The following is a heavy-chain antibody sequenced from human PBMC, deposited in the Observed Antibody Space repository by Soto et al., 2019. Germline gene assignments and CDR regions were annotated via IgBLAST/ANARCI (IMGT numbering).Heavy chain of an antibody. CDR3: ARGGHVVVVTAALDY. V-gene: IGHV1-46*01. CDR1: GDTFTEYY. Sequence: QVQLMQSGAEVKKPGASVKVSCKASGDTFTEYYIHWVRQAPGQGLEWMGTVNPRGGHTTHAQHFLGRVTMTRDTASSTLYMELTSLTSEDTAVYYCARGGHVVVVTAALDYWGQGTLVTVSS. J-gene: IGHJ4*02. CDR2: VNPRGGHT. D-gene: IGHD2-21*02.